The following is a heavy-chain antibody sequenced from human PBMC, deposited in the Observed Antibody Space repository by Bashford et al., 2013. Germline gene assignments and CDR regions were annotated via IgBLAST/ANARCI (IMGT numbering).Heavy chain of an antibody. CDR3: ARHVRFEELYSWFDP. CDR2: IYPGDSDT. Sequence: WVRQMPGKGLEWMGIIYPGDSDTRYSPSFRGQVTISADKSISTAYLQWSSLKASDTAMYYCARHVRFEELYSWFDPWGQGTLVTVSS. D-gene: IGHD3-3*01. V-gene: IGHV5-51*01. J-gene: IGHJ5*02.